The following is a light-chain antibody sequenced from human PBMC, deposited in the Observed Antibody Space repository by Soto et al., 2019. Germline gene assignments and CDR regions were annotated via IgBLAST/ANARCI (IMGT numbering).Light chain of an antibody. J-gene: IGKJ2*01. CDR2: TAS. V-gene: IGKV1-39*01. Sequence: DIQMTQSPSSLSASVGDRVTITCRASQSITNYLNWYQQKPGEVPKLLIYTASSLQSGVPSRFSGSGSGTDFHFTNHQLQPEGFATYFWQQSYSIPPTFGQGTKLEIK. CDR1: QSITNY. CDR3: QQSYSIPPT.